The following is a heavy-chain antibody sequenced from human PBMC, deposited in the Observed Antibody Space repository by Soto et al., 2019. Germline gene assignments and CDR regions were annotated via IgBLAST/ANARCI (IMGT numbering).Heavy chain of an antibody. Sequence: GGSLRLSCAASGFTFSSYAMSWVRQAPGKGLEWVSAISGSGGSTYYADSVKGRFTISRDNSKNTLYLQMNSLRAEDTAVYYCANTPPSGEPEWFGELFIYFDYWGQGTLVTVSS. D-gene: IGHD3-10*01. CDR3: ANTPPSGEPEWFGELFIYFDY. J-gene: IGHJ4*02. V-gene: IGHV3-23*01. CDR1: GFTFSSYA. CDR2: ISGSGGST.